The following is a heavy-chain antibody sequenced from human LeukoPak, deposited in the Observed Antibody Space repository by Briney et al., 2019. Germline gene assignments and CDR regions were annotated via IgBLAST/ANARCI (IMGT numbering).Heavy chain of an antibody. Sequence: HSGGSLRLSCAASGFTFNNYEMHWVRQAPGKGLEWVSYISSSDSTIYYADSVKGRFTISRDNAKNSLYLQMNSLRAEDTAVYYCARDYGGSSPFDYWGQGTLVTVSS. D-gene: IGHD4-23*01. CDR2: ISSSDSTI. CDR3: ARDYGGSSPFDY. J-gene: IGHJ4*02. V-gene: IGHV3-48*03. CDR1: GFTFNNYE.